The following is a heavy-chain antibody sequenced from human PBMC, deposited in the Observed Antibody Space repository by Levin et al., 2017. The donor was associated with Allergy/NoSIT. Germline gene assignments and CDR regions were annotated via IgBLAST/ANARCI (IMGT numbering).Heavy chain of an antibody. Sequence: HPGGSLRLSCAASGFTFSDYAIHWVRQAPGKGLEWVALISSDGSNKYYADSVRGRFTISRDNSKNTMYLQMNSLRAEDTALYYCVRDDFFGPTLFDYWGQGSLVTVSS. J-gene: IGHJ4*02. CDR2: ISSDGSNK. V-gene: IGHV3-30*04. CDR1: GFTFSDYA. D-gene: IGHD3/OR15-3a*01. CDR3: VRDDFFGPTLFDY.